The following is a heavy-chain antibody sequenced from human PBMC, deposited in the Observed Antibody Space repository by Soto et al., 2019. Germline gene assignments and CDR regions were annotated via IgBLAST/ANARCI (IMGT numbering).Heavy chain of an antibody. CDR2: IYYSGST. D-gene: IGHD4-17*01. CDR3: ARCGEGPENWFDP. CDR1: GGSISSYY. V-gene: IGHV4-59*01. J-gene: IGHJ5*02. Sequence: SETLSLTCTVSGGSISSYYWSWIRQPPGKGLEWIGYIYYSGSTNYNPSLKSRVAISVDTSKNQFSLKLSSVTAADTAVYYCARCGEGPENWFDPWGQGTLVTVS.